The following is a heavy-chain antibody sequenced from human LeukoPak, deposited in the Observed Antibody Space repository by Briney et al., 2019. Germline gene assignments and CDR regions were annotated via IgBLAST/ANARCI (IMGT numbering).Heavy chain of an antibody. D-gene: IGHD4-17*01. Sequence: SSETLSLTCAVYGGSFSGYYWSWIRQPPGKGLEWIGEINHSGSTNYNPSLKSRVTISVDTSKNQFSLKLSSVTAADTAVYYCARTPTVTNSLDYWGQGALVTVSS. CDR1: GGSFSGYY. J-gene: IGHJ4*02. CDR3: ARTPTVTNSLDY. V-gene: IGHV4-34*01. CDR2: INHSGST.